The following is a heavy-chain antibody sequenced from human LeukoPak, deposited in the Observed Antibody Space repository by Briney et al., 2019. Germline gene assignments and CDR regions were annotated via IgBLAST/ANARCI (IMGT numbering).Heavy chain of an antibody. CDR1: GFTVSTSV. D-gene: IGHD3-16*01. CDR3: VKGKDLYGALDV. Sequence: GTSLRLSCAASGFTVSTSVVHWVRQAPGKGLDWAALISFDGSTKYYADSVKGRFTISRDISKNTVFLQMDSLRVEDTALYYCVKGKDLYGALDVWGQGTMVTVSS. V-gene: IGHV3-30*18. CDR2: ISFDGSTK. J-gene: IGHJ3*01.